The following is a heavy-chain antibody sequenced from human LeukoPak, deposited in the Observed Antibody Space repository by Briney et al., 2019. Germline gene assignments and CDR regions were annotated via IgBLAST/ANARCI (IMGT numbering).Heavy chain of an antibody. CDR2: TYYRSKWYN. D-gene: IGHD3-10*01. Sequence: QTLSLTRAISGDSVSSNSAAWNWIRQSPSRGLEWLGRTYYRSKWYNDYAVSVKSRITINPDTSKNQFSLQLNSVTPEDTAVYYCARGGYYYGSGSYYPFDYWGQGTLVTVSS. J-gene: IGHJ4*02. CDR3: ARGGYYYGSGSYYPFDY. V-gene: IGHV6-1*01. CDR1: GDSVSSNSAA.